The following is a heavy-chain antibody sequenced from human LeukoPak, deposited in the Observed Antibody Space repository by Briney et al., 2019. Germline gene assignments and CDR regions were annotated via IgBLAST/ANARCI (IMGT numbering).Heavy chain of an antibody. CDR2: ISSSSSYI. V-gene: IGHV3-21*01. J-gene: IGHJ4*02. CDR3: ARDRSTTLDY. D-gene: IGHD5/OR15-5a*01. CDR1: GFTFSSYS. Sequence: GGSLRLSCAASGFTFSSYSMNWVRQAPGKGLEWVSSISSSSSYIYYADSVKGRFTISRDNAKDSLYLQMNSLRAEDTAVYYCARDRSTTLDYWGQGTLVTVSS.